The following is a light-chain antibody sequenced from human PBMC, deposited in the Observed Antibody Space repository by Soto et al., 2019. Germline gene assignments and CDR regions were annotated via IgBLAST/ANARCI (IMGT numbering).Light chain of an antibody. Sequence: QSVLTQPASVSGSPGQSITISCTGTSGDIGSYNRVSWYQQHPGKAPKLIIYEVTDRPSGVSNRFSGSKSGNTASLTISGLQSEDEADYYCASYTIKTTYVFGSGTKVTVL. CDR2: EVT. CDR1: SGDIGSYNR. V-gene: IGLV2-14*01. CDR3: ASYTIKTTYV. J-gene: IGLJ1*01.